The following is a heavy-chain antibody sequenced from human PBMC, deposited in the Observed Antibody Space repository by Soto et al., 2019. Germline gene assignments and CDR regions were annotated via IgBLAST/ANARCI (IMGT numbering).Heavy chain of an antibody. V-gene: IGHV1-69*13. CDR1: VGTFRNYG. CDR3: GRYCSGGSCHTLDYYGMDV. J-gene: IGHJ6*02. D-gene: IGHD2-15*01. CDR2: IIPVFGTT. Sequence: SVKVSCKASVGTFRNYGIGWVRQAPGQGLEWMGGIIPVFGTTNYAQKFQGRVTITADESTSTAYIEVSSLRSEDTAMFYCGRYCSGGSCHTLDYYGMDVWGQGTTVTVSS.